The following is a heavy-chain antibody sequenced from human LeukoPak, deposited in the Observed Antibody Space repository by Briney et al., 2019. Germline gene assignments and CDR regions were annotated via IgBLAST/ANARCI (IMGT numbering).Heavy chain of an antibody. D-gene: IGHD5-18*01. CDR1: GYTFTGYY. Sequence: ASVKVSCKASGYTFTGYYMHWVRQAPGQGLEWMGWINPNSGGTNYAQKFQGRVTMTRDTSISTAYMELSRLRSDDTAVYYCARGSSLGYSYGIDYWGQGTLVTVSS. V-gene: IGHV1-2*02. J-gene: IGHJ4*02. CDR2: INPNSGGT. CDR3: ARGSSLGYSYGIDY.